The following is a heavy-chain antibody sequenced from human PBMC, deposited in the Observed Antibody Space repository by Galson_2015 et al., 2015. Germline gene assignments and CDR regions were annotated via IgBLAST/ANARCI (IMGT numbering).Heavy chain of an antibody. CDR3: ARAPPNHCSGGSCYYYFDY. V-gene: IGHV3-23*01. D-gene: IGHD2-15*01. Sequence: SLRLSCAAYGFTFNSYAMSWVRQAPGKGLEWVSGISDSGGSTDYADSVKGRFTISRDNSKNTLYLQVNSLRAEDTAVYYCARAPPNHCSGGSCYYYFDYWGQGTLVTVSS. CDR1: GFTFNSYA. J-gene: IGHJ4*02. CDR2: ISDSGGST.